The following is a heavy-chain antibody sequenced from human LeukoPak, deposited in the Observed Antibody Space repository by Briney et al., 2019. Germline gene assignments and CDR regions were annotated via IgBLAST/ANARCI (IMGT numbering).Heavy chain of an antibody. CDR2: IWYDGSKK. CDR3: ARDRGRGYSYGRYYYYGMDV. Sequence: GGSLRLSCAASGFTFSNAWMSWVRQAPGKGLEWVAVIWYDGSKKYYADSVKGRFTISRDNSTNTLYLQMNSLSAEDTAVYYCARDRGRGYSYGRYYYYGMDVWGQGTTVTVSS. D-gene: IGHD5-18*01. J-gene: IGHJ6*02. CDR1: GFTFSNAW. V-gene: IGHV3-33*08.